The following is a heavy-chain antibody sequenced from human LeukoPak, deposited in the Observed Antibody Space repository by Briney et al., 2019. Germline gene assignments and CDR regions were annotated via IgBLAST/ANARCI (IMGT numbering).Heavy chain of an antibody. V-gene: IGHV3-23*01. D-gene: IGHD3-10*01. CDR1: GFTFSSYA. J-gene: IGHJ5*02. Sequence: GGSLRLSCAAPGFTFSSYAMSWVRQAPGKGLEWVSAISGSGGSTYYADSVKGRFTISRDNSKNTLYLQMNSLRAEDTAVYYCAKDYYGSGSYYNPWFDPWGQGTLVTVSS. CDR3: AKDYYGSGSYYNPWFDP. CDR2: ISGSGGST.